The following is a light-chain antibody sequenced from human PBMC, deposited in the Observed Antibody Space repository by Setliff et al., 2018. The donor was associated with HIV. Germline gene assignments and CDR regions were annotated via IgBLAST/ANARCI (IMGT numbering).Light chain of an antibody. CDR2: EVT. J-gene: IGLJ1*01. CDR1: SSDVGSYNL. Sequence: ALTQPAPVSGSPGQSITISCTGTSSDVGSYNLVSWYQQHPGKAPKLMIYEVTKRPSGVSNRFSGSKSGNTASLTISGLQAEDEADYYCCSYAGSSTYVFGTGTKVTVL. V-gene: IGLV2-23*02. CDR3: CSYAGSSTYV.